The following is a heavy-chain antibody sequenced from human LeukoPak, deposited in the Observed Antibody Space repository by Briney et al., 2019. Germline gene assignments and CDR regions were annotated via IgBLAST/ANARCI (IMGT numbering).Heavy chain of an antibody. D-gene: IGHD6-19*01. Sequence: GGSLRLSCAASGFTFDDYAMHWVRQALGKGLEWVSLISWDGGSTYYADSVKGRFTISRDNSKNSLYLQMNSLRAEDTALYYCAKDIRPGHDSSGWYYFDYWGQGTLVTVSS. CDR2: ISWDGGST. V-gene: IGHV3-43D*03. CDR3: AKDIRPGHDSSGWYYFDY. CDR1: GFTFDDYA. J-gene: IGHJ4*02.